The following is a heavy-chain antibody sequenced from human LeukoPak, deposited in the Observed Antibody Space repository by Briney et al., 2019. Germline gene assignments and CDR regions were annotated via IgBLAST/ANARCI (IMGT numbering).Heavy chain of an antibody. Sequence: PSETLSLTCTVYGGSIRSNSYYWGWVRQPPGKGLEWIGSIYYSGSTYYNPSLKSRVTISVDTSKNQFSLKLNSVTAADTAVYFCARLWSGSRPPDLWGRGTLVTVSS. J-gene: IGHJ2*01. CDR3: ARLWSGSRPPDL. D-gene: IGHD3-3*01. V-gene: IGHV4-39*07. CDR2: IYYSGST. CDR1: GGSIRSNSYY.